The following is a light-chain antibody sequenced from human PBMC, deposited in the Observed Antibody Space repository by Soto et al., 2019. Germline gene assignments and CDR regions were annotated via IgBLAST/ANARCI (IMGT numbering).Light chain of an antibody. CDR2: EVS. J-gene: IGLJ2*01. CDR1: SGDIGSYNR. Sequence: QSVLTQPASVSGSPGQSITISCTGTSGDIGSYNRVSWYQQHPGKVPKLILYEVSKRPSGVPDRFSGSRSGNTASLTVSGLQAEDEADYYCSSFAGSPVVFGGGTKVTVL. CDR3: SSFAGSPVV. V-gene: IGLV2-8*01.